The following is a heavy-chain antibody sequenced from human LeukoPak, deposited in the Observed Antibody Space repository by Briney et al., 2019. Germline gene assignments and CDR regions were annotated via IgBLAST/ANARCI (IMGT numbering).Heavy chain of an antibody. D-gene: IGHD6-19*01. V-gene: IGHV3-74*01. J-gene: IGHJ4*02. Sequence: GGSLRLSCAASGFTFSNYWMHWVRQAPGKGLVWVSRIKTDGSTTSYADSVKGRFTISRDNAKNTLYLQMNSLRAEDTAVYHCRAGSGPDYRGQGTLVTVSS. CDR2: IKTDGSTT. CDR1: GFTFSNYW. CDR3: RAGSGPDY.